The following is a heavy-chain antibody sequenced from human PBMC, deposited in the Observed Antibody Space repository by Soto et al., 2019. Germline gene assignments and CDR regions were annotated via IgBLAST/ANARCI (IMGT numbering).Heavy chain of an antibody. D-gene: IGHD1-26*01. Sequence: QVQLVQSGAEMKKPGASVKVSCKASGYTFSSYGISWVRQAPGQGLEWMGWINPNNGNTNYAQKVQVRVTMTTDTSTSTAYMELRSLRADHTAMYYCARGGPGAPFDYWGQGIPVTVSS. CDR3: ARGGPGAPFDY. V-gene: IGHV1-18*01. J-gene: IGHJ4*02. CDR2: INPNNGNT. CDR1: GYTFSSYG.